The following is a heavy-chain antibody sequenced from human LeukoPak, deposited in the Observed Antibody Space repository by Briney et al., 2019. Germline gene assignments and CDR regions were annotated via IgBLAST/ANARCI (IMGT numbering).Heavy chain of an antibody. V-gene: IGHV4-4*02. D-gene: IGHD3-10*01. CDR1: GGSISSSDW. J-gene: IGHJ4*02. Sequence: PSETLSLTCAVSGGSISSSDWWTWFRQPPGKGLEWIGEIYHSGTTNYNPSLKSRVTISVAKSKTQFSLMLSSVTAADTAVYYCAKEGGYYGSGSYYIVYWGQGNLVTVSS. CDR3: AKEGGYYGSGSYYIVY. CDR2: IYHSGTT.